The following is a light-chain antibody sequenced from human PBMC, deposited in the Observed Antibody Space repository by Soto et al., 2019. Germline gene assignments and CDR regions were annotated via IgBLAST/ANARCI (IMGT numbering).Light chain of an antibody. Sequence: AIRMTQSPSSLSASTGDRVTITCRASQGISSYLAWYQQKPGKAPKLLIYAASTLQSGVPSRFSGSGSGTNFTISISCLQSEDFATYYCQQYYSYPFGGGTKVDIK. CDR3: QQYYSYP. V-gene: IGKV1-8*01. CDR2: AAS. J-gene: IGKJ4*01. CDR1: QGISSY.